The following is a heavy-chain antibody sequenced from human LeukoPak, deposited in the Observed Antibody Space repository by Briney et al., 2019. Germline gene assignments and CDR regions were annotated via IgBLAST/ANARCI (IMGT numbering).Heavy chain of an antibody. CDR3: TRRERENWGSSVY. CDR1: GFTFGDYA. CDR2: IRSKVYGGTT. V-gene: IGHV3-49*03. J-gene: IGHJ4*02. Sequence: GGSLRLSCTASGFTFGDYAMSWFRQAPGKGLEWVGFIRSKVYGGTTENAASVQGRFTISRDDSKSIAYLQMNSLKTEDTAVYYCTRRERENWGSSVYWGQGTLVTVSS. D-gene: IGHD7-27*01.